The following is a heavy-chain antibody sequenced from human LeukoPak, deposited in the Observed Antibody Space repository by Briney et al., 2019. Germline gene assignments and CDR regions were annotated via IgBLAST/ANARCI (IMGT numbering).Heavy chain of an antibody. CDR1: GFTFSDYS. CDR2: ISSSGNTI. D-gene: IGHD3-10*02. J-gene: IGHJ6*04. V-gene: IGHV3-11*04. Sequence: GGSLRLSCAASGFTFSDYSMNWIRQAPGKGLEWVSYISSSGNTIYYADSVKGRFTISRDNAKNSLYLQMNSLRAEDTAVYYCAELGITMIGGVWGKGTTVTISP. CDR3: AELGITMIGGV.